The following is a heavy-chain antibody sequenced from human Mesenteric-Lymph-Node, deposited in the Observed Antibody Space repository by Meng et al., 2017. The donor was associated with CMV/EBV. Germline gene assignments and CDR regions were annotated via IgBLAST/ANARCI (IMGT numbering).Heavy chain of an antibody. J-gene: IGHJ4*02. CDR2: IKSDGSST. V-gene: IGHV3-74*01. CDR1: GFTFSSYW. D-gene: IGHD3-3*01. CDR3: ARNDFWSGYYTEFDY. Sequence: GGSLRLSCAASGFTFSSYWMHWVRQAPGKGLVWVSRIKSDGSSTSYADSVKGRFTISRDNAKNTLYLQMNSLRAEDTAVYYCARNDFWSGYYTEFDYWGQGTLVTVSS.